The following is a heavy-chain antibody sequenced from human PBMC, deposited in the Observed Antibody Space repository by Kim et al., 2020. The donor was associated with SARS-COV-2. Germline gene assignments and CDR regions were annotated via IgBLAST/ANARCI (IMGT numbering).Heavy chain of an antibody. D-gene: IGHD3-16*01. J-gene: IGHJ4*02. V-gene: IGHV3-53*01. CDR3: ALQSGGISKF. CDR1: GFVISDNY. CDR2: LYSDGNT. Sequence: GGSLRLSCTAFGFVISDNYMNWVRQAPGKGLEWVSHLYSDGNTDYSDSVKGRFTVSRDEAQNTLFLQMNRLTTEDTATYFCALQSGGISKFWGQGTQVTVSS.